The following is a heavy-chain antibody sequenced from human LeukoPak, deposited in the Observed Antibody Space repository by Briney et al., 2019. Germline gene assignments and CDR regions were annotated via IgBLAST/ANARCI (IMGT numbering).Heavy chain of an antibody. D-gene: IGHD3-22*01. Sequence: SGTLSLTCAVSGGSISSSNWWSWVRQPPGKGLEWIGEIYHSGSTNYNPSLKSRVTISVDKSKNQFSLKLSSVTAADMAVYYCARGPYYYDSSGYYIPYYGMDVWGQGTTVTVSS. CDR1: GGSISSSNW. J-gene: IGHJ6*02. CDR2: IYHSGST. V-gene: IGHV4-4*02. CDR3: ARGPYYYDSSGYYIPYYGMDV.